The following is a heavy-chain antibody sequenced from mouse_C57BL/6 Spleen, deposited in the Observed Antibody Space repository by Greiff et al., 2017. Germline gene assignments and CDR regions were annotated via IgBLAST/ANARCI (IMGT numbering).Heavy chain of an antibody. J-gene: IGHJ2*01. V-gene: IGHV1-55*01. D-gene: IGHD3-2*02. CDR3: ARGDSSGPDY. CDR2: IYPGSGST. Sequence: VQLQQPGAELVKPGASVTMSCKASGYTFTSYWITWVKQRPGQGLEWIGDIYPGSGSTNYNEKFKSKATLTVDTSSRTAYMQLSRLTSEDSAVYYCARGDSSGPDYWGQGTTLTVSS. CDR1: GYTFTSYW.